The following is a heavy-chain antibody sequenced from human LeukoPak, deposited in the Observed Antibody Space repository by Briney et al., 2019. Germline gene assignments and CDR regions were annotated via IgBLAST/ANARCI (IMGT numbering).Heavy chain of an antibody. D-gene: IGHD3-22*01. V-gene: IGHV1-18*01. CDR3: VRRNYYDSSGYGTSFDY. CDR1: GYTFISNG. J-gene: IGHJ4*02. Sequence: ASVKVSCKASGYTFISNGTSWVRQAPGQGLEWMGWINAYNVNTNYAQKLQGRVTMTTDTSTSTAYMELRSLRSDDTAVYYCVRRNYYDSSGYGTSFDYWGQGTLVTVSS. CDR2: INAYNVNT.